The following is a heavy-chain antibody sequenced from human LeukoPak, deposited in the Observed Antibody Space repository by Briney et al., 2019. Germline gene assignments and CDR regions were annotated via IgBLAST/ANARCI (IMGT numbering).Heavy chain of an antibody. V-gene: IGHV3-23*01. D-gene: IGHD1-1*01. CDR1: GFTFSSYA. CDR3: AKYTQTGDSFDY. CDR2: ISDSGGRR. Sequence: PGGSLRLSCAASGFTFSSYAMSWVRQAPGKGLEWVSAISDSGGRRYYADSVKGRFTISRDNSKTTLYLQMNSLRAEDTAVYHCAKYTQTGDSFDYWGQGTLVAVSS. J-gene: IGHJ4*02.